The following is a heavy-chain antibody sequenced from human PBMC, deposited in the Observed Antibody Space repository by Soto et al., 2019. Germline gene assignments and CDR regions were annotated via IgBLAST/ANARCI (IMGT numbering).Heavy chain of an antibody. V-gene: IGHV1-2*04. Sequence: ASVKVSCKASGYTFTGYYMHWVRQAPGQGLEWMGWINPNSGGTNYAQKFQGWVTMTRDTSISTAYMELSRLRSEVTAVYYCARDCYYYYMDVWGKGTTVTVSS. CDR1: GYTFTGYY. CDR3: ARDCYYYYMDV. J-gene: IGHJ6*03. CDR2: INPNSGGT.